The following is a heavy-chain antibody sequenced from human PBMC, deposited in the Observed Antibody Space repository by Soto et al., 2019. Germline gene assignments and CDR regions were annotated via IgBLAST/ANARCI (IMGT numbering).Heavy chain of an antibody. CDR2: INHSGST. V-gene: IGHV4-34*01. Sequence: KQSQTLSLTCAVYGGSFRGYYWSWIRQPPGKGLEWIGEINHSGSTNYNPSLKSRVTISVDTSKNQFSLKLSSVTAADTAVYYCASEDIWGQGTMVTVSS. CDR1: GGSFRGYY. CDR3: ASEDI. J-gene: IGHJ3*02.